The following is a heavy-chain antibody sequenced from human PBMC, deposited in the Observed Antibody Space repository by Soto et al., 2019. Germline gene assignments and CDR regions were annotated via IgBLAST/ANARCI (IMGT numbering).Heavy chain of an antibody. Sequence: SETLSLTCTVSGGSISSGGYYWSWIRQHPGKGLEWIGYIYYSGSTYYNPSLKSRVTISADTSKNQFSLKLSSVTAADTAVYYCARRPSSSWPGAFDIWGQGTMVTVSS. CDR2: IYYSGST. J-gene: IGHJ3*02. CDR3: ARRPSSSWPGAFDI. D-gene: IGHD6-13*01. CDR1: GGSISSGGYY. V-gene: IGHV4-31*03.